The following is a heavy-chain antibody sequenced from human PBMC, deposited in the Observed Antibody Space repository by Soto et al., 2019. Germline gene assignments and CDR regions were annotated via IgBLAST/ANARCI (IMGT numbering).Heavy chain of an antibody. CDR2: INPNSGGT. J-gene: IGHJ4*02. CDR1: GYTFTGYY. CDR3: ASTKRPGIAVAGFDY. Sequence: QVQLVQSGAEVKKPGASVKVSCKASGYTFTGYYMHWVRQAPGQGLEWMGWINPNSGGTNYAQKFQGRVTMTRDTSIRTAYMELSRRRSDDTAVYYCASTKRPGIAVAGFDYWGQGTLVTVSS. V-gene: IGHV1-2*02. D-gene: IGHD6-19*01.